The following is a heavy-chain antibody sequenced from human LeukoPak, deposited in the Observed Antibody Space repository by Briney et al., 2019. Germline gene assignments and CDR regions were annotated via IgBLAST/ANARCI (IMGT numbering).Heavy chain of an antibody. J-gene: IGHJ5*02. CDR2: ISTDGRGT. Sequence: PGGSLRLSCSASGFTFNIYATHWVRQAPGTGLEYVSAISTDGRGTYYADSVKGRFTISRDNSKNTLYLQMSSLRPEDTAIYYCVKYSNSCYDPWGQGTLVTVSS. CDR1: GFTFNIYA. V-gene: IGHV3-64D*06. CDR3: VKYSNSCYDP. D-gene: IGHD2-2*01.